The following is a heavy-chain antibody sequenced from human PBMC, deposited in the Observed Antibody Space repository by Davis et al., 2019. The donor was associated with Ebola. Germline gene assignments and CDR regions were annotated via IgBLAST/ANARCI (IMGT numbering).Heavy chain of an antibody. V-gene: IGHV1-2*04. CDR3: ARDRVCSGATCYAYFDF. D-gene: IGHD2-15*01. J-gene: IGHJ4*02. Sequence: AASVTVSCKASGYTFTGYYIHWVRQAPGQGLEWMGWINPNSGDTKYSQKFQGWVTIPRDTPISTDYMELNRLTSDDTAVYYCARDRVCSGATCYAYFDFWGQGTLVTVSS. CDR1: GYTFTGYY. CDR2: INPNSGDT.